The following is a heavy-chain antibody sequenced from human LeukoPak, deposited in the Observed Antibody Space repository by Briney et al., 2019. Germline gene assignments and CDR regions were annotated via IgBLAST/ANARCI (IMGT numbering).Heavy chain of an antibody. CDR1: GYTXTGYH. V-gene: IGHV1-2*02. CDR2: INPNTGGT. J-gene: IGHJ3*02. Sequence: GASVKVSCKASGYTXTGYHIHGVRQAPGQGPEWMGWINPNTGGTNYAQKLQGRVTMTRDTSISTAYMELSSLSSDDTAVYYCARCPVGPTPGGAFDIWGQGTMVTVSS. D-gene: IGHD1-26*01. CDR3: ARCPVGPTPGGAFDI.